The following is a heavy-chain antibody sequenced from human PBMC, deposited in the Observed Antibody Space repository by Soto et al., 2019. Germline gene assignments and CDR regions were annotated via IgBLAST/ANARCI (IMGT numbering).Heavy chain of an antibody. CDR2: ISAYNGNT. D-gene: IGHD3-10*01. CDR1: GYTFTNYG. J-gene: IGHJ5*02. Sequence: QVQLVQSGAEVKKPGASVKVSCKASGYTFTNYGISWVRQAPGQGLEWMGWISAYNGNTNHAQKLQGRVTMTTDTSTSTAYMEMRSLRSDDTAVYYCARGVGSGSYYNQYNWFDPWGQGTLVTVSS. V-gene: IGHV1-18*01. CDR3: ARGVGSGSYYNQYNWFDP.